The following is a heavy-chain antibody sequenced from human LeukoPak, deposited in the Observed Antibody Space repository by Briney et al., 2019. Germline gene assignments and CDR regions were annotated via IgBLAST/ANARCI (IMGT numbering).Heavy chain of an antibody. Sequence: PGGSLRLSCAASGFTFSSYAMHWVRQAPGKGLEWVAVISYDGSNKYYADSVKGRFTISRDNSKNTLYLQMNSLRAEDTAVYYCARDTSQQLVRHLDYWGQGTLVTVSS. CDR3: ARDTSQQLVRHLDY. J-gene: IGHJ4*02. D-gene: IGHD6-13*01. CDR2: ISYDGSNK. V-gene: IGHV3-30-3*01. CDR1: GFTFSSYA.